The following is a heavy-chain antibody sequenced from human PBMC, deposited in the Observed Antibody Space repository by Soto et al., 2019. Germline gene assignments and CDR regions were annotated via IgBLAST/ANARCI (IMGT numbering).Heavy chain of an antibody. J-gene: IGHJ4*02. Sequence: QIQLIQSGPEGKRPGASVKVSCRSSGYTFTQYGMSWVRQAPGQGLEWLGWVSGSRYNTTYVDKVRGRVTMTTDPSTGTAYLELRSLRPDDTAVYYCGRDGHRQYIGDTGGASGYLGQGTLVSVSS. CDR2: VSGSRYNT. V-gene: IGHV1-18*01. D-gene: IGHD6-19*01. CDR3: GRDGHRQYIGDTGGASGY. CDR1: GYTFTQYG.